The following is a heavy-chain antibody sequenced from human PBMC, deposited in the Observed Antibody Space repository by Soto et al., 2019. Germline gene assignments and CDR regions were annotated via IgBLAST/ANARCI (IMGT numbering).Heavy chain of an antibody. D-gene: IGHD3-16*02. Sequence: GESLKISCAASGFTFSSYSMNWVRQAPGKGLEWVSYISSSSSTIYYADSVKGRFTISRDNAKNSLYLQMNSLRDEDTAVYYCATSLPAQYWGQGALVTVSS. CDR3: ATSLPAQY. CDR1: GFTFSSYS. CDR2: ISSSSSTI. J-gene: IGHJ4*02. V-gene: IGHV3-48*02.